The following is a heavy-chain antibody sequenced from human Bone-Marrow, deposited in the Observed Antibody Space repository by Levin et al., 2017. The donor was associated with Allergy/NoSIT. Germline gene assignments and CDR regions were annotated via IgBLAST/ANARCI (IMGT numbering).Heavy chain of an antibody. J-gene: IGHJ4*02. D-gene: IGHD3-16*01. CDR3: AKDIHSYAVPAYFDS. Sequence: QPSETLSLTCVLSGYSISSGYYWGWVRQAPGKGLEWVSSISASGGSTYYADSVKGRFTISRDKSENTVYLEMNRVRTEETAIYYCAKDIHSYAVPAYFDSWGQGTLVTVTS. V-gene: IGHV3-23*01. CDR1: GYSISSGYY. CDR2: ISASGGST.